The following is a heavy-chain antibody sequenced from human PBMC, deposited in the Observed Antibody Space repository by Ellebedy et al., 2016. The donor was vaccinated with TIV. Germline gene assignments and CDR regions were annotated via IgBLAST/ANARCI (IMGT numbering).Heavy chain of an antibody. J-gene: IGHJ6*02. CDR2: IIPIFRTT. CDR1: GGTFSSYT. Sequence: SVKVSCKASGGTFSSYTISWVRQAPGQGLEWMGGIIPIFRTTNYAQKFQGRVAIIADESTRTAHLELSSLRSEDTAVYYCVARDDYHYGMDVWGQGTTVTVSS. CDR3: VARDDYHYGMDV. D-gene: IGHD3-10*01. V-gene: IGHV1-69*13.